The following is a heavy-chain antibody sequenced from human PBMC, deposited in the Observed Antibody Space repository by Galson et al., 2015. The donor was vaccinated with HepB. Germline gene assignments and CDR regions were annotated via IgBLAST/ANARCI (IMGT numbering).Heavy chain of an antibody. CDR3: ARTTVIPGVFNWFDP. CDR2: IIPIFGTA. Sequence: SVKVSCKASGGTFSRYAISWVRQAPGQGLEWMGGIIPIFGTANYAQKFQGRVTITADKSTSTAYMELSSLRSEDTAVYYCARTTVIPGVFNWFDPWGQGTLVTVSS. D-gene: IGHD4-17*01. V-gene: IGHV1-69*06. CDR1: GGTFSRYA. J-gene: IGHJ5*02.